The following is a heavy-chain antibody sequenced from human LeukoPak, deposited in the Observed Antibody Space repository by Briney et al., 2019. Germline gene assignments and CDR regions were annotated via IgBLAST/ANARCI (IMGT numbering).Heavy chain of an antibody. CDR1: GYYFNNYW. J-gene: IGHJ4*02. V-gene: IGHV5-10-1*01. D-gene: IGHD3-22*01. CDR2: TDPRDSYS. CDR3: AREGTYYYDDSGYYPFDY. Sequence: GESLRISCEGSGYYFNNYWISWVRQMPGKGLEWMGRTDPRDSYSNYSPSFQGHVTISADRSISTAYLQWSSLKASDTAMYFCAREGTYYYDDSGYYPFDYWGQGTLVTVSS.